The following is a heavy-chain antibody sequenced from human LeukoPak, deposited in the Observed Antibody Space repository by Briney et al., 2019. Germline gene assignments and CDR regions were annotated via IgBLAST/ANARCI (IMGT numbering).Heavy chain of an antibody. CDR1: GYTFTSYY. J-gene: IGHJ4*02. Sequence: GASVKVSCKASGYTFTSYYMHWVRQAPGQGLEWMGIINPSGGSTSYAQKFQGRVTMTKDTSTSTVYMELSSLRSEDTAVYYCAREFDYYDSSGPGADWGQGTLVTVSS. CDR3: AREFDYYDSSGPGAD. V-gene: IGHV1-46*01. CDR2: INPSGGST. D-gene: IGHD3-22*01.